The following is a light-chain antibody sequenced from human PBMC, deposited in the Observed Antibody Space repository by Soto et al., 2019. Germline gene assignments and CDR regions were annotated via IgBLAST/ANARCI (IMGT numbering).Light chain of an antibody. J-gene: IGLJ2*01. CDR3: CSYARSYSVI. CDR2: DVT. CDR1: SSDVGGYNR. Sequence: QSALTQPPSVSGSPGQSVTISCTGTSSDVGGYNRVSWYQQPPGTAPKLMIYDVTKRPSGVPDRFSGSKSGNTASLTISGLQAEDEADYYCCSYARSYSVIFCGGTKLTVL. V-gene: IGLV2-11*01.